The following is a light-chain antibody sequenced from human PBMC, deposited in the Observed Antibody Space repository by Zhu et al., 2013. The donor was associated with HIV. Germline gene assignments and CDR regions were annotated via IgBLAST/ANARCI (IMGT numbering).Light chain of an antibody. CDR1: SSNIGNNY. CDR3: GTWDGSLSAEV. Sequence: QSVLTQPPSVSAAPGQKVTISCSGSSSNIGNNYVSWYQQLPGTAPKLLIYDNIKRPSGIPDRFSGSKSGASATLGITGLQTGDEADYYCGTWDGSLSAEVFGGGTTLTVL. J-gene: IGLJ3*02. V-gene: IGLV1-51*01. CDR2: DNI.